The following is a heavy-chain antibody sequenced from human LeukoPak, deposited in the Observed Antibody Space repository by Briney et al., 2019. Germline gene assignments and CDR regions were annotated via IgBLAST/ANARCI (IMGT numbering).Heavy chain of an antibody. CDR3: AAQYDILTGLDLPTFDY. V-gene: IGHV1-58*02. CDR1: GFTFTSSA. Sequence: ASVKVSCKASGFTFTSSAMQWVRQARGQRLEWIGWIVVGSGNTNYAQKFQERVTITRDMSTSTAYMELSSLRSEDTAVYYCAAQYDILTGLDLPTFDYWGQGTLVTVFS. CDR2: IVVGSGNT. D-gene: IGHD3-9*01. J-gene: IGHJ4*02.